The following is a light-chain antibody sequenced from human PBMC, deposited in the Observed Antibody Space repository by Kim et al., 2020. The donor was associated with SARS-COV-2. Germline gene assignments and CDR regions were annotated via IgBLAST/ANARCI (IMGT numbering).Light chain of an antibody. CDR1: SSNIGSNT. Sequence: TQPPSASGTPGQRVTISCSGSSSNIGSNTVNWYQQLPGTAPKLLIYSNNQRPSGVPDRFSGSKSGTSASLAISGLQSEDEADYYCAAWDDSLNGWVFGGGTQLTVL. V-gene: IGLV1-44*01. CDR2: SNN. J-gene: IGLJ3*02. CDR3: AAWDDSLNGWV.